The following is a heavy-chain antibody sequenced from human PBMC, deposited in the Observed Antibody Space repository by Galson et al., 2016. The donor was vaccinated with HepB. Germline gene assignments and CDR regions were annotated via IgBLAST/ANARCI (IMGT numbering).Heavy chain of an antibody. CDR3: ARDDSGGWYGFHYGMDV. V-gene: IGHV4-59*01. CDR2: IYYSGRT. J-gene: IGHJ6*02. Sequence: TLSLTCTVSGASISGYYLSWIRQPPGKGLEWIGYIYYSGRTNYNPSLKSRVTISVDTSKNQFSLKLSSVTAADTAVYYCARDDSGGWYGFHYGMDVWGQGTRSPSP. CDR1: GASISGYY. D-gene: IGHD6-19*01.